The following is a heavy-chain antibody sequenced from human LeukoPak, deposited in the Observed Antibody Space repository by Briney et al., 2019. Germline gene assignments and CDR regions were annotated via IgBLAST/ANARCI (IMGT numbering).Heavy chain of an antibody. V-gene: IGHV1-18*01. J-gene: IGHJ4*02. CDR3: ARDTTTVTGLGPFDY. CDR2: ISAYNGNT. D-gene: IGHD4-17*01. CDR1: GYTFINSG. Sequence: ASVTVSCKASGYTFINSGISWVRQAPGQGLEWMGWISAYNGNTNYAQKLQGRVTMSTDTSTSTAYMELRSLRSDDTAVYYCARDTTTVTGLGPFDYWGQGTLVTVSS.